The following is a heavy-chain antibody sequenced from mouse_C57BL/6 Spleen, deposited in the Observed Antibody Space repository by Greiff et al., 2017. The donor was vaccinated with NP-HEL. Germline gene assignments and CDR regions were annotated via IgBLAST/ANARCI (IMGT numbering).Heavy chain of an antibody. Sequence: VQLQQSGPELVKPGASVKISCKASGYSFTSYYIHWVKQRPGQGLEWIGWIYPGSGNTKYNEKFKGKATLTADTSSSTAYMQLSSLTSEDSAVYYGARGIYYYGSIDYWGQGTTLTVSS. CDR3: ARGIYYYGSIDY. V-gene: IGHV1-66*01. CDR1: GYSFTSYY. CDR2: IYPGSGNT. D-gene: IGHD1-1*01. J-gene: IGHJ2*01.